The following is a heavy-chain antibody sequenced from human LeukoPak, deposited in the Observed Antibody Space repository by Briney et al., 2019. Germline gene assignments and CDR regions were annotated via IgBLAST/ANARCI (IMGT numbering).Heavy chain of an antibody. D-gene: IGHD3-22*01. J-gene: IGHJ4*02. CDR2: ISSSGSTI. V-gene: IGHV3-11*01. CDR3: ARDQDSSGYYYVGY. CDR1: GFTFSDYY. Sequence: GGSLRLSCAASGFTFSDYYMSWIRQAPGKGLEWVSYISSSGSTIYYADSVKGRFTISRDNAKNSLYLQMNSLGAEDTAVYYCARDQDSSGYYYVGYWGQGTLVTVSS.